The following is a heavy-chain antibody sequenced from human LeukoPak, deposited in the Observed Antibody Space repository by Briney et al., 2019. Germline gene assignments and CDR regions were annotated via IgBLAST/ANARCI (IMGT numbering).Heavy chain of an antibody. Sequence: PGWSVPLSFPPSVCTLLRYWMTGVRQARGKGGEGVDNMKQDGSERYYVDSVKGRFTISRDNAKNSMYLQMNSLRAEDTAVYYCASPTMGMWAVDYWGQGTLVAVSA. CDR3: ASPTMGMWAVDY. CDR2: MKQDGSER. J-gene: IGHJ4*02. D-gene: IGHD3-10*01. V-gene: IGHV3-7*01. CDR1: VCTLLRYW.